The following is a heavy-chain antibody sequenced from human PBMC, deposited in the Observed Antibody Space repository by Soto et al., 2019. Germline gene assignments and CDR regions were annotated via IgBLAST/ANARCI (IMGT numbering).Heavy chain of an antibody. V-gene: IGHV3-30*04. CDR2: ISYDGSNK. D-gene: IGHD2-2*01. CDR3: ARRYKDGRRDCISTSCLFDP. CDR1: GFTFSTYA. J-gene: IGHJ5*02. Sequence: QVQLVESGGGVVQPGRSLRLSCAASGFTFSTYAMHWVRQAPGKGLEGVAVISYDGSNKYSADSVKGRFTISRDNPKNTLYLQMNSLRAEDTAVYYCARRYKDGRRDCISTSCLFDPWGQGTLVTVSS.